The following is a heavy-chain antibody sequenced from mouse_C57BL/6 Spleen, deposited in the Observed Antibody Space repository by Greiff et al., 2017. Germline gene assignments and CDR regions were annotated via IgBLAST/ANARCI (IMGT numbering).Heavy chain of an antibody. V-gene: IGHV5-17*01. J-gene: IGHJ4*01. CDR3: ARLEGDAMDY. Sequence: EVKLMESGGGLVKPGGSLKLSCAASGFTFSDYGMHWVRQAPEKGLEWVAYISSGSSTIYYADTVKGRFTISRDNAKNTLCLQMTSLRSEDTAMYYCARLEGDAMDYWGQGTSVTVAS. CDR2: ISSGSSTI. CDR1: GFTFSDYG.